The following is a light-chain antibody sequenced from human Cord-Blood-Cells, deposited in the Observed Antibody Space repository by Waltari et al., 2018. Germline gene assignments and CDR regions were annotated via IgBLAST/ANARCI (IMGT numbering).Light chain of an antibody. CDR3: QQYNSYS. CDR2: DGS. Sequence: DIQMTQSPSTLSPSVGDRVTITCRASQSISSWLAWYQQKPGKAPKLLIYDGSSLESGVPSRFSGSGSVTEFTFTISSLQPDDFATYYCQQYNSYSFGPGTKVYIK. J-gene: IGKJ3*01. CDR1: QSISSW. V-gene: IGKV1-5*01.